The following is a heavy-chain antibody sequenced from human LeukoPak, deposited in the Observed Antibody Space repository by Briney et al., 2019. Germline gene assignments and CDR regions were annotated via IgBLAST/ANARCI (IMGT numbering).Heavy chain of an antibody. J-gene: IGHJ5*02. CDR2: IHTSGST. Sequence: PSETLSLTCTVSGGSISGYYWSWIRQPPGKGLECIGRIHTSGSTDYSPSLKSRVTISVDPSKNQFSLKLTPLTAADTAMYYCARLNNWFDPWGQGTLVTVSS. CDR1: GGSISGYY. CDR3: ARLNNWFDP. V-gene: IGHV4-4*07.